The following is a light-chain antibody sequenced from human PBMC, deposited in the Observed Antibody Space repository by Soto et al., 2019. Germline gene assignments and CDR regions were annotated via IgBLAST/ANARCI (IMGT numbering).Light chain of an antibody. CDR1: HNDIGTYDY. CDR2: GVT. V-gene: IGLV2-14*03. CDR3: SSFTSNRIYV. Sequence: QSALTQPTSVSGSPGQWITMSCTGNHNDIGTYDYVSWYQQHPGRAPRLLIHGVTTRPSGISDRFSASKSGLTASLTISGLQPEDEADYYCSSFTSNRIYVFGPGTKATVL. J-gene: IGLJ1*01.